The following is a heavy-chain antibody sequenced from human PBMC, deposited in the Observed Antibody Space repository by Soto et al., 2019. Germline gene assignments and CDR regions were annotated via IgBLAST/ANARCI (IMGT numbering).Heavy chain of an antibody. Sequence: PGESLKISCKGSGYSFTSYWISWVLQMPGKGLEWMGRIDPSDSYTNYSPSFQGHVTISADKSISTAYLQWSSLKASDTAMYYCARHDYSNTHMDVWGQGTTVTVSS. CDR1: GYSFTSYW. V-gene: IGHV5-10-1*01. CDR3: ARHDYSNTHMDV. J-gene: IGHJ6*02. CDR2: IDPSDSYT. D-gene: IGHD4-4*01.